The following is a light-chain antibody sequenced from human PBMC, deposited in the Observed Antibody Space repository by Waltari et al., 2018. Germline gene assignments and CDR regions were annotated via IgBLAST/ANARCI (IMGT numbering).Light chain of an antibody. CDR3: QQRSNWPPIT. Sequence: SLSCRARQSVSSDLAWYQQKPGQAPRLLIYDASNRATGIPARFSGSGSGTDFTLTISSLEPEDFAVYYCQQRSNWPPITFGPGTKVDIK. J-gene: IGKJ3*01. CDR1: QSVSSD. V-gene: IGKV3-11*01. CDR2: DAS.